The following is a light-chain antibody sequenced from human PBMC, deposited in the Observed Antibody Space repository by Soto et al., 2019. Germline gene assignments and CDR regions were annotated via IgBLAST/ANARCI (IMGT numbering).Light chain of an antibody. V-gene: IGLV2-14*01. CDR1: SSNIENNY. J-gene: IGLJ1*01. CDR2: DVS. Sequence: QSVLTQPPSVSAAPGQKVTISCSGGSSNIENNYVSWYRQLPGTAPKLLIYDVSNRPSGVSNRFSGSKSGNTASLTISGLQAEDEADYYCSSYTSSSTYVFGTGTKVTVL. CDR3: SSYTSSSTYV.